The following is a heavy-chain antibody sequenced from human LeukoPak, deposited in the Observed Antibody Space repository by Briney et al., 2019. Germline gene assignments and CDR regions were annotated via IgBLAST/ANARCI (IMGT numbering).Heavy chain of an antibody. CDR2: ISYDGSNK. Sequence: TGGSLRLSCAASGFTFSSYGMHWVRQAPGKGLEWVAVISYDGSNKYYADSVKGRFTISRDNSKNTLYLQMNSLRAEDTAVYYCANGGGTFDYWGQGTLVTVSS. V-gene: IGHV3-30*18. D-gene: IGHD4-23*01. CDR1: GFTFSSYG. CDR3: ANGGGTFDY. J-gene: IGHJ4*02.